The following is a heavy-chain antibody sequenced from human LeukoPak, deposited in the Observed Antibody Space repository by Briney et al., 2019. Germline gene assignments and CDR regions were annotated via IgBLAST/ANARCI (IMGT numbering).Heavy chain of an antibody. J-gene: IGHJ6*02. Sequence: GGSLRLSCAASGFTFSSYWMNWARQAPGKGLEWVASINHNGNVNYYVDSVKGRFTISRDNAKNSLYLQMSNLRAEDTAVYYCAKNGGISMWFGMDVWGQGTTVTVSS. V-gene: IGHV3-7*03. CDR1: GFTFSSYW. D-gene: IGHD2-21*01. CDR2: INHNGNVN. CDR3: AKNGGISMWFGMDV.